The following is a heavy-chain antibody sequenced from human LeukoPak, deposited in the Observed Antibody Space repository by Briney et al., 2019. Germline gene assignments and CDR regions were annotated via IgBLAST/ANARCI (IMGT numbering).Heavy chain of an antibody. D-gene: IGHD3-10*01. Sequence: GGSLRLSCAASGFTFGNYWMHWVRQAPGKGLVWVSRINTDGSSTNYADSVKGRFTISRDNAKNSLSLLMNSLRAEDTAVYYCARDGGSGILDWGQGTLVTVSS. CDR2: INTDGSST. J-gene: IGHJ4*02. V-gene: IGHV3-74*01. CDR1: GFTFGNYW. CDR3: ARDGGSGILD.